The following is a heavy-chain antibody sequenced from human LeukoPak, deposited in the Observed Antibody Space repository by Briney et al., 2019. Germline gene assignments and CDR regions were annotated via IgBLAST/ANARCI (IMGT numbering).Heavy chain of an antibody. Sequence: GGSLRLSCAASGFTFSDYWVSWIRQTPGEGLEWVSYISSSGDHINYADSVRGRFTISRDNAKNSLYLQMDSLRAEDTAVYYCARVSPYDYVWGSYRFYFDYWGQGTLVTVSS. CDR2: ISSSGDHI. J-gene: IGHJ4*02. CDR3: ARVSPYDYVWGSYRFYFDY. V-gene: IGHV3-11*05. CDR1: GFTFSDYW. D-gene: IGHD3-16*02.